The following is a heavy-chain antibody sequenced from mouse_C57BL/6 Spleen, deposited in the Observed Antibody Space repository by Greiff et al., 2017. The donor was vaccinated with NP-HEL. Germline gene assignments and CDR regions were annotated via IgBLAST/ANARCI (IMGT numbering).Heavy chain of an antibody. CDR2: ISSGSSTI. J-gene: IGHJ4*01. CDR3: ARSYYGSPMDY. V-gene: IGHV5-17*01. CDR1: GFTFSDYG. D-gene: IGHD1-1*01. Sequence: EVQRVESGGGLVKPGGSLKLSCAASGFTFSDYGMHWVRQAPEKGLEWVAYISSGSSTIYYADTVKGRFTISRDNAKNTLFLQMTSLRSEDTAMYYCARSYYGSPMDYWGQGTSVTVSS.